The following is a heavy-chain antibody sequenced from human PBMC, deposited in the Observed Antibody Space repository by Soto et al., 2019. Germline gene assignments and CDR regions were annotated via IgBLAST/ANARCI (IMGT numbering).Heavy chain of an antibody. CDR2: IDHSGST. CDR3: ARGVTMVRGVTITPGEAFDM. CDR1: GGSIRSSNW. J-gene: IGHJ3*02. V-gene: IGHV4-4*02. Sequence: QVQLQESGPGLVKPSGTLSLICGVSGGSIRSSNWWSWVRQPPGKGLEWIGEIDHSGSTNYNPSLRSRVTISVDKSKNQFSLKLTSVTAADTAMYYCARGVTMVRGVTITPGEAFDMWGQGTRVTVSS. D-gene: IGHD3-10*01.